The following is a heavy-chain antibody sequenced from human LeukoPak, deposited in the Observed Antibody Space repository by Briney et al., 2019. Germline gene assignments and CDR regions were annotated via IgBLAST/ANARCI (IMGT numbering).Heavy chain of an antibody. J-gene: IGHJ6*03. D-gene: IGHD3-3*02. CDR1: GYTFTNYD. CDR2: MNPKSGNT. CDR3: ATGIFCATTTCPGYGNYYYFMDV. V-gene: IGHV1-8*01. Sequence: ASVKVSCEASGYTFTNYDINWVRQATGQGLEWMGWMNPKSGNTGYAQKFQGRVTMTRSTSISTAYMDPSSLGADDTAVYYCATGIFCATTTCPGYGNYYYFMDVWGEGTTVTV.